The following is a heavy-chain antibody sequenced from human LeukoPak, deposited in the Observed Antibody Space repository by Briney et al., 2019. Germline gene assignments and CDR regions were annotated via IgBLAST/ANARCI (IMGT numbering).Heavy chain of an antibody. Sequence: GSVQVSCNASGYTFTGYYMHWVRPAPGQGLEWMGWINPNSGGTNYAQKFQGRVTMTRDTSISTAYMELSRLRSDDTAVYYCARGITMIFSYWGQGTLVTVSS. D-gene: IGHD3-22*01. CDR1: GYTFTGYY. CDR2: INPNSGGT. J-gene: IGHJ4*02. V-gene: IGHV1-2*02. CDR3: ARGITMIFSY.